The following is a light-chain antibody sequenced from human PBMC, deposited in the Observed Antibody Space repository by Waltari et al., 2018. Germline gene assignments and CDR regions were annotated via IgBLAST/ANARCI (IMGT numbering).Light chain of an antibody. CDR2: DVS. J-gene: IGLJ1*01. Sequence: QSALTQPASVSASPGQSITISCTGTSSDVGGYNYVSWYQHHPGKAPKLMIYDVSNRPSGVSNRFSGSKSDNTASLTISGLQAEDEADYYCSSYTNSLTLHYVFGTGTRVTVL. V-gene: IGLV2-14*03. CDR1: SSDVGGYNY. CDR3: SSYTNSLTLHYV.